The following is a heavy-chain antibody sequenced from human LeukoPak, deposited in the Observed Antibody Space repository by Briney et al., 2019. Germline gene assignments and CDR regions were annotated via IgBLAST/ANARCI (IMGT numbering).Heavy chain of an antibody. CDR1: GFTFSSYA. CDR2: ISYDGSNK. CDR3: AASRYCSGGSCYPRFDY. J-gene: IGHJ4*02. V-gene: IGHV3-30-3*01. Sequence: GSLRLSCAASGFTFSSYAMHWVRQAPGKGLEWVAVISYDGSNKYYADSVKGRFTISRDNSKNTLYLQMNSLRAEDTAVYYCAASRYCSGGSCYPRFDYWGQGTLVTVSS. D-gene: IGHD2-15*01.